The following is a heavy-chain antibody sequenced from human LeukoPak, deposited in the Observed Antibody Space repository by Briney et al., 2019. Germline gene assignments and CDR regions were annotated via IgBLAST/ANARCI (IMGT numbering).Heavy chain of an antibody. CDR2: ISGSGGST. CDR3: AKDHPGIAARRVGSAFDI. V-gene: IGHV3-23*01. Sequence: GGSLRLSCAASGFTFSSYAMSWVRQAPGKGLEWVSAISGSGGSTYYADSVKGRFTISRDNSKNTLYLQMNSLRAEDTAVYYCAKDHPGIAARRVGSAFDIWGQGTMVTVSS. J-gene: IGHJ3*02. D-gene: IGHD6-6*01. CDR1: GFTFSSYA.